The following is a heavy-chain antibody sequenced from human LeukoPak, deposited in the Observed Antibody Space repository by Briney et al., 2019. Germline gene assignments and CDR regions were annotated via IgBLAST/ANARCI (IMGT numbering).Heavy chain of an antibody. CDR1: GFTFSSYG. J-gene: IGHJ4*02. CDR3: GGLDSGYEGGSDY. CDR2: IWYDGSNK. Sequence: PGGSLSLSCAASGFTFSSYGMHWVRPAPGRGLAWVAVIWYDGSNKYYADSVKGRFTISRDNSKNTLYLQMNSLRAEDTAVYYCGGLDSGYEGGSDYWGQGTLVTVSS. V-gene: IGHV3-33*01. D-gene: IGHD5-12*01.